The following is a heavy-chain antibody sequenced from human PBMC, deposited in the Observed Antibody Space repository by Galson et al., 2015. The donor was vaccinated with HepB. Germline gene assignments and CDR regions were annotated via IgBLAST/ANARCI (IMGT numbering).Heavy chain of an antibody. J-gene: IGHJ6*03. D-gene: IGHD3-3*01. CDR3: ASSRDPITIFGVVIPTPYYHYYVDV. V-gene: IGHV1-69*13. Sequence: SVKVSCKASGGTFSSYAISWVRRAPGQGLEWMGGIIPIFGTANYAQKFQGRVTITADESTSTAYMELSSLRSEDTAVYYCASSRDPITIFGVVIPTPYYHYYVDVRGKGTTVTVSS. CDR1: GGTFSSYA. CDR2: IIPIFGTA.